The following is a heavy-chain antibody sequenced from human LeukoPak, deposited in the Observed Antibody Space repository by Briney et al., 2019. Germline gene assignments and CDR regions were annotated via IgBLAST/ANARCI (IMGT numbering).Heavy chain of an antibody. CDR3: AREGDYGSGSYYNSHFDY. J-gene: IGHJ4*02. CDR1: GFTFSSYW. CDR2: IKQDGSEK. D-gene: IGHD3-10*01. Sequence: GGSLRLSCAASGFTFSSYWMTWVRQAPGKGLEWVANIKQDGSEKYYVDSVKGRFTISRDNAKNSLYLQMNSLRAEDTAVYYCAREGDYGSGSYYNSHFDYWGQGTLVTVSS. V-gene: IGHV3-7*01.